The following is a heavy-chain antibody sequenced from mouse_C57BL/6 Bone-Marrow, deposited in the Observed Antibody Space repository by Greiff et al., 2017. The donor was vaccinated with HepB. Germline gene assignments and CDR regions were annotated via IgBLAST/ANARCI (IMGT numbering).Heavy chain of an antibody. Sequence: VQLKESGAELVRPGASVKLSCTASGFNIKDDYMHWVKQRPEQGLEWIGWIDPENGDTEYASKFQGKATITADTSSNTAYLQLSSLTSEDTAVYYCTTLLSEAWFAYWGQGTLVTVSA. D-gene: IGHD2-1*01. CDR2: IDPENGDT. V-gene: IGHV14-4*01. CDR1: GFNIKDDY. CDR3: TTLLSEAWFAY. J-gene: IGHJ3*01.